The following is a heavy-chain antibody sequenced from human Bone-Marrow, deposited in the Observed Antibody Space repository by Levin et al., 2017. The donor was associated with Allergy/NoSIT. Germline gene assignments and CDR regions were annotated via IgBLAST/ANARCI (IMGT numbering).Heavy chain of an antibody. J-gene: IGHJ5*02. V-gene: IGHV4-39*01. CDR2: IYYSGST. CDR1: GGSISSSSYY. Sequence: SQTLSLTCTVSGGSISSSSYYWGWIRQPPGKGLEWIGSIYYSGSTYYNPSLKSRVTISVDTSKNQFSLKLSSVTAADTAVYYCATVRARSWSSGWYGGNHRAWFDPWGQGTLVTVSS. D-gene: IGHD6-19*01. CDR3: ATVRARSWSSGWYGGNHRAWFDP.